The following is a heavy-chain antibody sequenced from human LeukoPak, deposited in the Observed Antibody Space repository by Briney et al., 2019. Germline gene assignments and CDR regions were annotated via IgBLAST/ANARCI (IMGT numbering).Heavy chain of an antibody. Sequence: GGSLRLSCAASGFTFNNYAMSWVRQAPGKGLEWLSNISGGGGGTDYTDSVKGRFTISRDNSQNTLYLQMNSLRLEDTAVYYCAKTSGPGSYYPVDHWGQGTLVTVSS. CDR3: AKTSGPGSYYPVDH. CDR1: GFTFNNYA. CDR2: ISGGGGGT. D-gene: IGHD3-10*01. V-gene: IGHV3-23*01. J-gene: IGHJ4*02.